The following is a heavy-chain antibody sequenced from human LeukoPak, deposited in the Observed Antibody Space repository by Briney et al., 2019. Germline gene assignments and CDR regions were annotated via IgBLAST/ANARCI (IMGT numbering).Heavy chain of an antibody. CDR1: GYTFTSYD. Sequence: ASVKVSCKASGYTFTSYDINWVRQATGQGLEWMGWMNPNSGNTGYAQKFQGRVTMTRDTSTSTVYMELSSLRSEDTAVYYCARGPLHDYGDIWGQGTMVTVSS. CDR2: MNPNSGNT. CDR3: ARGPLHDYGDI. D-gene: IGHD4-17*01. V-gene: IGHV1-8*01. J-gene: IGHJ3*02.